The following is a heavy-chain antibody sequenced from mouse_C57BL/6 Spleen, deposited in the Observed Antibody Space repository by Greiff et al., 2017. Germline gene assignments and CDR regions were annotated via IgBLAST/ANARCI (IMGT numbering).Heavy chain of an antibody. V-gene: IGHV1-72*01. J-gene: IGHJ2*01. CDR2: IDPTRGGT. Sequence: QVQLQQPGAELVKPGASVKLSCKASGYTFPSYWMHWVKQRPGRGLEWIGRIDPTRGGTKYNEKFKSKATLTVDKPSSTAYMQLSSLTSEDSAVYYGARSEGNYGDYFDYWGQGTTLTVSS. CDR1: GYTFPSYW. D-gene: IGHD2-1*01. CDR3: ARSEGNYGDYFDY.